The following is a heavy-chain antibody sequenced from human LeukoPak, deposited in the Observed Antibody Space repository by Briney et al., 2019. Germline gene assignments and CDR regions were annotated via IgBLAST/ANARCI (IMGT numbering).Heavy chain of an antibody. Sequence: PGGSLRLSCAASGFTFSSYEMNWVRQAPGKGLEWVSYISSSGSTIYYADSVKGRFTISRDNAKNSLYLQVNSLTAEDTAVYYCARPIRGVIGYWFDPWGQGTLVTVSS. J-gene: IGHJ5*02. CDR3: ARPIRGVIGYWFDP. V-gene: IGHV3-48*03. CDR2: ISSSGSTI. D-gene: IGHD3-10*01. CDR1: GFTFSSYE.